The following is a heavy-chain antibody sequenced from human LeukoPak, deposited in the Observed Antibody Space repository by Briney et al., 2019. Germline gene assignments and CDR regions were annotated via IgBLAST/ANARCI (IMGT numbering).Heavy chain of an antibody. CDR2: ISSSSNYI. D-gene: IGHD1-14*01. V-gene: IGHV3-21*01. CDR3: ARGYYYGLDV. Sequence: GGSLRLSCTASEFTFSSYNMNWVRQAPGKGLEWVSSISSSSNYIYYADSVKGRFTISRDNAKNSLFLQVNSLSVEDTAVYYCARGYYYGLDVWGKGTTVTVSS. CDR1: EFTFSSYN. J-gene: IGHJ6*04.